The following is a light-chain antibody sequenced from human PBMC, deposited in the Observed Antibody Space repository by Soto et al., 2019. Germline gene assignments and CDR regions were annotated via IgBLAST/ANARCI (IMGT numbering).Light chain of an antibody. CDR1: QSISSW. CDR2: KAS. Sequence: DIQMTQSPSTLSASVGDRVTITCRASQSISSWLAWYQQNPGKAPKLLIYKASSLESGVPSRFSGSGSGTEFTLTISSLQPDDFSTYYCQQYNSLWTVGQGTKLEIK. V-gene: IGKV1-5*03. CDR3: QQYNSLWT. J-gene: IGKJ1*01.